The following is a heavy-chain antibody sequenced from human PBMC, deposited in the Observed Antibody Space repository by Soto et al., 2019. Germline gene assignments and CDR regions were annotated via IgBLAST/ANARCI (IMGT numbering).Heavy chain of an antibody. CDR2: IYYSGST. V-gene: IGHV4-39*01. Sequence: QLQLQESGPGLVKPSETLSLTCTVSGGSISSSSYYWGWIRQPPGKGLEWIGSIYYSGSTYYNPSLKSRVTISVETSKNQFSLKLSSVTAADTAVYHRARETYYYDSSGSNWFDPWGQGTLVTVSS. CDR3: ARETYYYDSSGSNWFDP. CDR1: GGSISSSSYY. D-gene: IGHD3-22*01. J-gene: IGHJ5*02.